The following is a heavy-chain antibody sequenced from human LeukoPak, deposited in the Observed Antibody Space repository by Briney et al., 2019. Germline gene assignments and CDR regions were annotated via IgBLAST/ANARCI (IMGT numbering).Heavy chain of an antibody. CDR3: AKGLKTAVGPYKGYHYYMDV. V-gene: IGHV3-23*01. D-gene: IGHD5-18*01. CDR2: INDRGIAT. J-gene: IGHJ6*03. Sequence: GGSLRLSCSASGFTFSNYAMSWVRQAPGKGLEWVSTINDRGIATYYADSVKGRFTISRDNSKNTLSLQVSSLRAEDTAIYYCAKGLKTAVGPYKGYHYYMDVWGKGTTVTVSS. CDR1: GFTFSNYA.